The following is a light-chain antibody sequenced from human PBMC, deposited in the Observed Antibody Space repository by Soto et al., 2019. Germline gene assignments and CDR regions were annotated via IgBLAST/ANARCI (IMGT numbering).Light chain of an antibody. CDR2: DAS. Sequence: EIVMTQSPATLSVSPGERATLSCRASQSVSRNLAWYQQKPGQPPRLLLYDASTRATGVPARFGGSGSGTGFTLTISGLQSEDFAVYYCQQYGDWPPDTFGQGTKVEI. CDR3: QQYGDWPPDT. CDR1: QSVSRN. V-gene: IGKV3-15*01. J-gene: IGKJ2*01.